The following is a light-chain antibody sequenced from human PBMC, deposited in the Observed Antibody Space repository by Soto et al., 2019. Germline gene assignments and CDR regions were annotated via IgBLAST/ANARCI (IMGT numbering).Light chain of an antibody. CDR1: QSLVHSDGYTY. Sequence: IVMTQTPLSSPVTLGQPASISCRSSQSLVHSDGYTYLSWYQLKPGQPPRLLIYRVSNRFSGVPDRFSGSGAGTEFTLRISRVESEDVGVYFCMQGTQFPPYTFGQGTKLEI. V-gene: IGKV2-24*01. CDR2: RVS. J-gene: IGKJ2*01. CDR3: MQGTQFPPYT.